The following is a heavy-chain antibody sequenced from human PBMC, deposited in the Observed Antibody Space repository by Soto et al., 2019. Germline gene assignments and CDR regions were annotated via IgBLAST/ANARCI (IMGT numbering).Heavy chain of an antibody. CDR2: ISYDGSNK. J-gene: IGHJ5*02. CDR1: GFTFSSYA. Sequence: GGSLRLSCAASGFTFSSYAMHWVRQAPGKGLEWVAVISYDGSNKYYADSVKGRFTISRDNSKNTLYLQMNSLRAEDTAVYYCGRDSDSSNWFDPWGQGTLVTVSS. CDR3: GRDSDSSNWFDP. D-gene: IGHD2-21*01. V-gene: IGHV3-30*04.